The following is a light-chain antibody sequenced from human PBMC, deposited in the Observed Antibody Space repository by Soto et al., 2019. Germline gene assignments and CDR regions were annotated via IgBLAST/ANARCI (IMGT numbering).Light chain of an antibody. CDR2: SDD. V-gene: IGLV1-40*01. CDR3: QSYDNNWDYV. J-gene: IGLJ1*01. Sequence: QSVLTQPPSVSGAPGQRVTISCTGSSSNIGAGYVVHWYQQLPGAAPKLLIFSDDNRPSGVPDRFSGSNSGTSASLTITGLQPEDEADYYCQSYDNNWDYVFGSGTKVTVL. CDR1: SSNIGAGYV.